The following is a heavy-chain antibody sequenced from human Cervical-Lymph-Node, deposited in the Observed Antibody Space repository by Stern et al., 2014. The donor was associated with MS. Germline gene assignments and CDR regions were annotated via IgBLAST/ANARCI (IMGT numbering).Heavy chain of an antibody. CDR1: GFTFSTYA. V-gene: IGHV3-23*04. D-gene: IGHD5-18*01. Sequence: EVQLVESGGGLAHPGRSLRLSCAASGFTFSTYAMTWVRQAPGQGLEWVATISASGNSTYFADSVKGRFTVSRDNSNNTVYLQMSNLTAEDTAMYFCAKDDGYIGFDYWGQGTPVTVSS. CDR3: AKDDGYIGFDY. CDR2: ISASGNST. J-gene: IGHJ4*02.